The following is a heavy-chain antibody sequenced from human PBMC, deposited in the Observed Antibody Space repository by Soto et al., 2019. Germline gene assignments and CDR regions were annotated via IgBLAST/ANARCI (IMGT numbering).Heavy chain of an antibody. Sequence: ASVKVSCKASGGTFSSYAISWVRQAPGQGLEWMGGIIPIFGTANYAQKFQGRVTITADKSTSTAYMELSSLRSADTAVYYCASLPCQRSSESCTSCCDFGQWGQGTLVTVS. J-gene: IGHJ4*02. D-gene: IGHD2-2*01. CDR2: IIPIFGTA. CDR3: ASLPCQRSSESCTSCCDFGQ. CDR1: GGTFSSYA. V-gene: IGHV1-69*06.